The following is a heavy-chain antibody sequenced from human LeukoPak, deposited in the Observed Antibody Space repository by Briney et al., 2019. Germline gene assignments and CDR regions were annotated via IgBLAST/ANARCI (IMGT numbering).Heavy chain of an antibody. CDR3: VRVAVAGNLNNWFDP. Sequence: GGSLRLSCAASGFTFSNYGMQWVRQAPGKGLEWVAVIWYDGSNKYYADSVKGRFTISRDNSKNTLYLQMNSLRAGDTAVYYCVRVAVAGNLNNWFDPWGQGTLVTVSS. V-gene: IGHV3-33*01. CDR2: IWYDGSNK. CDR1: GFTFSNYG. J-gene: IGHJ5*02. D-gene: IGHD6-19*01.